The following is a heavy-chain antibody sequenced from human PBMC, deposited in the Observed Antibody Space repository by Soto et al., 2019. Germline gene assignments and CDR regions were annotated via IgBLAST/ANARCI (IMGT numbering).Heavy chain of an antibody. V-gene: IGHV3-23*01. CDR3: AKDRRVRGVMDGYYYYGMDV. J-gene: IGHJ6*02. Sequence: PGGSLRLSCAASGFTFSSYAMSWVRQAPGKGLEWVSAISGSGGSTYYADSVKGRFTISRDNSKNTLYLQMNSLRAEDTAVYYCAKDRRVRGVMDGYYYYGMDVWGQGTTVTVSS. CDR2: ISGSGGST. CDR1: GFTFSSYA. D-gene: IGHD3-10*01.